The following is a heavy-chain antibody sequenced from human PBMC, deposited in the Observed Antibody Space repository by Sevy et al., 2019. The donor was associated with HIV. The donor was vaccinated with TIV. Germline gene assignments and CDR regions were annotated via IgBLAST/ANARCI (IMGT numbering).Heavy chain of an antibody. J-gene: IGHJ3*01. CDR3: AKALNPALESMIEVIFRTLKGFDV. CDR2: ISATGSST. D-gene: IGHD3-22*01. V-gene: IGHV3-23*01. CDR1: GFTFNTHA. Sequence: GGSLRLSCAASGFTFNTHAMNWVRQAPGKGLEWVSVISATGSSTYYADSVKGRFTIPRDNSKNTLYLQMNSLTADDTAVYYCAKALNPALESMIEVIFRTLKGFDVWGQGTMVTVSS.